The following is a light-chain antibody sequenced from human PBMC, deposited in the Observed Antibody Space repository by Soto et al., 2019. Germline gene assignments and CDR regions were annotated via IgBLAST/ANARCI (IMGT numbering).Light chain of an antibody. CDR2: DVS. J-gene: IGLJ2*01. Sequence: QSALTQPASVSGSPGQSINISCTGTSSDVGGYNYVSWYQQHPGKAPKLMIYDVSNRPSGVSNRFSGSKSGNTASLTISGLQAEDEADYYCSSYTSSSSPCVFGGGTQLTVL. V-gene: IGLV2-14*01. CDR3: SSYTSSSSPCV. CDR1: SSDVGGYNY.